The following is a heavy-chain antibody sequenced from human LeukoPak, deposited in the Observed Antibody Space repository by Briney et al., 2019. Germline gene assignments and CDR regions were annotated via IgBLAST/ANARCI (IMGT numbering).Heavy chain of an antibody. CDR3: ASSYSSGWDYFDY. J-gene: IGHJ4*02. D-gene: IGHD6-19*01. Sequence: PSETLSLTCAVYGGSFSGYYWSWIRQPPGKGLEWIGEINHSGSTNYNPSLKSRVTISVDTSKNQFSLKLSSVTAADTAVYYCASSYSSGWDYFDYWGQGTLVTVSS. V-gene: IGHV4-34*01. CDR1: GGSFSGYY. CDR2: INHSGST.